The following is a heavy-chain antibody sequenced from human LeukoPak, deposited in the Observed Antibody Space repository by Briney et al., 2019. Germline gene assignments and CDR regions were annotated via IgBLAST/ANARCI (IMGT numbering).Heavy chain of an antibody. CDR1: GYTFIDYW. Sequence: ASVKVSCKASGYTFIDYWIHWVRQAPGQGLEWMGRIDLNTGDTTSAQKFQGRVTMTRDTSISTLHLDLSGLGSDDTAVYYCARDAPHQRFDYWGQGTLVTVSS. J-gene: IGHJ4*02. CDR3: ARDAPHQRFDY. V-gene: IGHV1-2*02. CDR2: IDLNTGDT.